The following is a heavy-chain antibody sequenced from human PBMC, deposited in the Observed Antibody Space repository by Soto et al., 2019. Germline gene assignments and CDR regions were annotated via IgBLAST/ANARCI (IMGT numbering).Heavy chain of an antibody. CDR3: ARWSGSYGDFDY. J-gene: IGHJ4*02. V-gene: IGHV4-39*01. Sequence: QLQLQESGPGLVKPSETLSLTCTVSGGSISSSSYYWGWIRQPPGKGLEWIGSIYYSGSTYYNPSLKSRVTISVDTSKNQFSLKLSSVTAADTAVYYCARWSGSYGDFDYWGQGTLVTVSS. CDR2: IYYSGST. CDR1: GGSISSSSYY. D-gene: IGHD1-26*01.